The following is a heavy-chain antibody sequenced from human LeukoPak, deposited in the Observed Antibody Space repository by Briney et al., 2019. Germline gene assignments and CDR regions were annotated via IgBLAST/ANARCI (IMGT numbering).Heavy chain of an antibody. D-gene: IGHD3-10*01. CDR3: ATYYYGSGSYYNVRNY. Sequence: PSETLSLTCTVSGGSISSSSYYWGWIRQPPGKGLEWIGSIYYSGSTYYNPSLKSRVTISVDTSKNQFSLKLSSVTAADTAVYYCATYYYGSGSYYNVRNYWGQGTLVTVSS. V-gene: IGHV4-39*07. J-gene: IGHJ4*02. CDR1: GGSISSSSYY. CDR2: IYYSGST.